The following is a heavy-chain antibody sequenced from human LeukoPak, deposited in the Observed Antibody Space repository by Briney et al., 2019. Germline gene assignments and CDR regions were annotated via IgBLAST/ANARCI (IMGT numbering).Heavy chain of an antibody. J-gene: IGHJ4*02. CDR2: INPNSGGT. CDR1: GYTFTSYY. Sequence: GASVKVSCKASGYTFTSYYMHWVRQAPGQGLEWMGWINPNSGGTNYAQKFQGRVTMTRDTSISTAYMELSRLRSDDTAVYYCARGRMGSSSWYYFDYWGQGTLVTVSS. V-gene: IGHV1-2*02. CDR3: ARGRMGSSSWYYFDY. D-gene: IGHD6-13*01.